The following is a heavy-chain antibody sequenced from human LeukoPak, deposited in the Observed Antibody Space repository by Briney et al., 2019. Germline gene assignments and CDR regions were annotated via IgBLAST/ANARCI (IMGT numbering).Heavy chain of an antibody. Sequence: GASVKVSCKVSGYTLTELSMHWVRQAPGKGLEWMGGFDPEDGETIYAQKFQGRVTMTEDTSTDTAYMELSSLRSEDTVVYYCATQSLPRYCSGGSCYNWFDPWGQGTLVTVSS. D-gene: IGHD2-15*01. CDR3: ATQSLPRYCSGGSCYNWFDP. CDR2: FDPEDGET. CDR1: GYTLTELS. J-gene: IGHJ5*02. V-gene: IGHV1-24*01.